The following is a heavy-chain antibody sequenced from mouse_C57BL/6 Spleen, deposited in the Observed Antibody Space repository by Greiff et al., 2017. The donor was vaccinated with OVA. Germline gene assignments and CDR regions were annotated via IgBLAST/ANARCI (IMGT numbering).Heavy chain of an antibody. V-gene: IGHV1-82*01. Sequence: QVQLQQSGPELVKPGASVKISCKASGYAFSSSWMNWVKQRPGKGLEWIGRIYPGDGDTNYNGKFKGKATLTADKSSSTAYMQLSSLTAEDSAVYFCARGSTTNYWGQGTTLTVSS. D-gene: IGHD1-1*01. CDR3: ARGSTTNY. CDR1: GYAFSSSW. J-gene: IGHJ2*01. CDR2: IYPGDGDT.